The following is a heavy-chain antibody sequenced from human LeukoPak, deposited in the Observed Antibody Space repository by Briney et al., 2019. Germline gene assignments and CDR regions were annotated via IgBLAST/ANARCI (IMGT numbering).Heavy chain of an antibody. CDR3: AKLSAVAGMGFDP. D-gene: IGHD6-19*01. CDR2: ISYDGSNK. V-gene: IGHV3-30*18. J-gene: IGHJ5*02. CDR1: GFTFSSYG. Sequence: GGSLRLSCAASGFTFSSYGMHWVRQAPGKGLEWVAVISYDGSNKYCADSVKGRFTISRDNSKNTLYLQMNSLRAEDTAVYYCAKLSAVAGMGFDPWGQGTLVTVSS.